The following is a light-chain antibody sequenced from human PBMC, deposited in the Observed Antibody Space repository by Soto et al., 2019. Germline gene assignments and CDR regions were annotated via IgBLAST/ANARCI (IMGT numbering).Light chain of an antibody. CDR2: DVS. CDR1: SSDVGGYNY. CDR3: SSYTSSSTLEV. V-gene: IGLV2-14*01. Sequence: QSVLTQPASVSGSPGQSITISCTGTSSDVGGYNYVSWYQQHPGKAPKLMIYDVSNLPSGVSNRFSGSKSGNTASLTISGLQAEDEADYYCSSYTSSSTLEVFGTGTKVTVL. J-gene: IGLJ1*01.